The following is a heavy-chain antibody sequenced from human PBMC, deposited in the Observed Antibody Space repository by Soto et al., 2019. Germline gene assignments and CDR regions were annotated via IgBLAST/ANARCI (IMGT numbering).Heavy chain of an antibody. CDR2: IYYIGST. V-gene: IGHV4-59*11. CDR3: ARLPGGDGAP. CDR1: GDSIPGHY. J-gene: IGHJ5*02. Sequence: PSETLSLTCTVIGDSIPGHYGILIRQPPGKGLEWIGYIYYIGSTNYNPSLRSRVTISLDTSKNQVSLKLNSVTAADTAVYYCARLPGGDGAPWGQGILVTVS. D-gene: IGHD2-21*02.